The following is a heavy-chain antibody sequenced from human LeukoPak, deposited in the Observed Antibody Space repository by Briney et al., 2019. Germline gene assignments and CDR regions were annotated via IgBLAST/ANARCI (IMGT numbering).Heavy chain of an antibody. J-gene: IGHJ2*01. D-gene: IGHD5-12*01. CDR1: GGSISSSSYY. CDR3: ARELLVATIVAYWNFDL. Sequence: PSETLSLTCTVSGGSISSSSYYWGWIRQPPGKGLEWIGSIYYSGSTYYNPSLKSRVTISVDTSKNQFSLKLSSVTAADTAVYYCARELLVATIVAYWNFDLWGRGTLVTVSS. V-gene: IGHV4-39*07. CDR2: IYYSGST.